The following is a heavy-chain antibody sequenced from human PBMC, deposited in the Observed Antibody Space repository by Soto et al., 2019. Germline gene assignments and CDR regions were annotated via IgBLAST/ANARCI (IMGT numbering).Heavy chain of an antibody. V-gene: IGHV4-34*01. CDR3: ARGYRITIFGVVTPYYYGMDV. D-gene: IGHD3-3*01. CDR2: INHSGST. Sequence: SETLSLTCAVYGGSFSGYYWSWIRQPPGKXLEWIGEINHSGSTNYNPSLKSRVTISVDTSKNQFSLKLSSVTAADTAVYYCARGYRITIFGVVTPYYYGMDVWGQGTTVTVSS. J-gene: IGHJ6*02. CDR1: GGSFSGYY.